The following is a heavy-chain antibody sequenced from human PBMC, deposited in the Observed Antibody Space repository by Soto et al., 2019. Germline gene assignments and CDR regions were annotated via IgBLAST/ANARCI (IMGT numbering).Heavy chain of an antibody. CDR3: ARDRTGDFWSGYDAFDI. V-gene: IGHV3-21*01. CDR1: GFTFSSYS. CDR2: ISSSSSYI. J-gene: IGHJ3*02. Sequence: GGSLRLSCAASGFTFSSYSMNWVRQAPGKGLEWVSSISSSSSYIYYADSVKGRFTISRDNAKNSLYLQMNSLRAEDTAVYYCARDRTGDFWSGYDAFDIWGQGTMVTVSS. D-gene: IGHD3-3*01.